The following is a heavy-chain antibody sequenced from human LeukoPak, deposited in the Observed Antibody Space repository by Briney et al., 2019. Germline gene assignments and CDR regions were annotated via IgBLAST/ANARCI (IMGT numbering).Heavy chain of an antibody. J-gene: IGHJ4*02. CDR1: GDSISTFH. V-gene: IGHV4-59*08. D-gene: IGHD6-6*01. CDR3: ARHFAYSSSSYFDY. CDR2: NHNTGST. Sequence: SETLSLTCTVSGDSISTFHWSWIRQPPGRGLEWIAFNHNTGSTNYNPSLKSRVTIFEDKSKNQFSLRLSSVTVADTAVYYCARHFAYSSSSYFDYWGQGNLVTVSS.